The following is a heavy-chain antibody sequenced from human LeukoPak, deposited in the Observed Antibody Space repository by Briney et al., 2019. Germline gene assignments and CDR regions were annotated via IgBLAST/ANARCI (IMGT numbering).Heavy chain of an antibody. CDR3: ARDSAPKWRFGELLSLTPYYYYYYMDV. CDR1: GFTFSDYY. V-gene: IGHV3-11*01. J-gene: IGHJ6*03. D-gene: IGHD3-10*01. CDR2: ISSSGSTI. Sequence: GGSLRLSCAASGFTFSDYYMSWIRQAPGKGLEWVSYISSSGSTIYYADSVKGRFTISRDNAKNSLYLQMNSLRAEDTAVYYCARDSAPKWRFGELLSLTPYYYYYYMDVWGKGTTVTISS.